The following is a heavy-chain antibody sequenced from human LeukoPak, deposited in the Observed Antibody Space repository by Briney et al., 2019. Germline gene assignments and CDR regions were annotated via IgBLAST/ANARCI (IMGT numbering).Heavy chain of an antibody. CDR2: IIPIFGTA. J-gene: IGHJ3*02. V-gene: IGHV1-69*13. CDR1: GVTFSRYG. Sequence: VKVSCKASGVTFSRYGIFWVRQAPGQGLEWIGGIIPIFGTANYTQKFQGRVIITADESTNTAYMDLSSLRSEDTAVYYCAREIHGSYDSSAYYFDAFDIWGQGTMVTVSS. CDR3: AREIHGSYDSSAYYFDAFDI. D-gene: IGHD3-22*01.